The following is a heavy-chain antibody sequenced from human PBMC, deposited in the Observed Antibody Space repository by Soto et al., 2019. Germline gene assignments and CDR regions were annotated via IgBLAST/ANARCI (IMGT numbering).Heavy chain of an antibody. Sequence: LGESLKISCKGSGYSFTSYWISWVRQMPGKGLEWMGRIDPSDSYTNYSPSFQGHVTISADKSISTAYLQWSSLKASDTAMYYCARHTQSDILTGYYKQRTYYYGMDVWGQGTTVTVSS. CDR3: ARHTQSDILTGYYKQRTYYYGMDV. V-gene: IGHV5-10-1*01. D-gene: IGHD3-9*01. CDR1: GYSFTSYW. J-gene: IGHJ6*02. CDR2: IDPSDSYT.